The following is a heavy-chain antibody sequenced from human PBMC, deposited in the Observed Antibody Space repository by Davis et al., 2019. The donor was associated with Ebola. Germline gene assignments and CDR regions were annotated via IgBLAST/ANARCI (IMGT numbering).Heavy chain of an antibody. Sequence: ASVTVSCKASGYTFTSYGISWVRQAPGQGLEWMGWISAYNGNTNYAQKLQGRVTMTTDTSTSTAYMELRSLRSDDTAVYYCARIPEDIVVVVAAIGGQDAFDIWGQGTMVTVSS. CDR1: GYTFTSYG. CDR3: ARIPEDIVVVVAAIGGQDAFDI. CDR2: ISAYNGNT. D-gene: IGHD2-15*01. J-gene: IGHJ3*02. V-gene: IGHV1-18*01.